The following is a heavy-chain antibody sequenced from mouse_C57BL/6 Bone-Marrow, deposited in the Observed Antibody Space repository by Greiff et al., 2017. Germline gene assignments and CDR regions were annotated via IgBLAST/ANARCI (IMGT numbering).Heavy chain of an antibody. CDR1: GFTFSSYA. J-gene: IGHJ2*01. CDR3: ARAYYSNFLDY. V-gene: IGHV5-4*01. D-gene: IGHD2-5*01. Sequence: EVQGVESGGGLVKPGGSLKLSCAASGFTFSSYAMSWVRQTPEKRLEWVATISDGGSYTYYPDNVKGRFTISRDNAKNNLYLQMSHLKSEDTAMYYCARAYYSNFLDYWGQGTTLTVSS. CDR2: ISDGGSYT.